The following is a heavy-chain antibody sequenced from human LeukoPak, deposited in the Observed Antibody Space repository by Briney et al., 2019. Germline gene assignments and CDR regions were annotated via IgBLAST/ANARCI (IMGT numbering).Heavy chain of an antibody. Sequence: PSETLSLTCTVSGGSISSYYWSWIRQPPGKGLEWIGYIYYSGSTYYNPSLKSRITISIETSKNQFSLRLTSVTAADTAVYYCASAYGSGSYPYYYNMDVWGKGTTVTVSS. CDR3: ASAYGSGSYPYYYNMDV. CDR1: GGSISSYY. CDR2: IYYSGST. V-gene: IGHV4-59*08. J-gene: IGHJ6*03. D-gene: IGHD3-10*01.